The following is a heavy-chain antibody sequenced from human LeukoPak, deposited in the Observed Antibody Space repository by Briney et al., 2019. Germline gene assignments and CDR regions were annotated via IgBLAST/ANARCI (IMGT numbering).Heavy chain of an antibody. D-gene: IGHD3-22*01. Sequence: GGSLRLSCAAPGFSFDDYAIHWVRQAPGKGLEWVSPISGEGGNTFYADSVKGRFTISRDNSKNSLYLQMSSLRSEDTALYYCARESDSSGWYDSWGQGTLVTVSS. CDR2: ISGEGGNT. CDR1: GFSFDDYA. CDR3: ARESDSSGWYDS. J-gene: IGHJ5*01. V-gene: IGHV3-43*02.